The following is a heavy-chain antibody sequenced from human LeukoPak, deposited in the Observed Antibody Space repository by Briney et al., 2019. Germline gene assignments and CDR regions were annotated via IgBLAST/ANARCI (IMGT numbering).Heavy chain of an antibody. J-gene: IGHJ5*01. D-gene: IGHD1-1*01. CDR1: GFTFSSYS. CDR3: ARDHGMRKTNFWFDP. V-gene: IGHV3-21*01. CDR2: ISSSSSYI. Sequence: GGPLRLSCAASGFTFSSYSMNWVRQAPGKGLEWVSSISSSSSYIYYADSVKGRFTISRDNAKNSLYLQMNSLRAEDTAVYYCARDHGMRKTNFWFDPWGQGTLVTVSS.